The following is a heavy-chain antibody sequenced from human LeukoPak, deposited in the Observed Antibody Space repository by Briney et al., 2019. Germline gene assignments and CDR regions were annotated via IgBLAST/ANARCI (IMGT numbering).Heavy chain of an antibody. Sequence: SETLSLTCTVSGGSISSGDYYWSWIRQPPGKGLEWIGYIYYSGSTYYNPSLKSRVTISVDTSKNQFSLKLSSVTAADTAVYYCARRAFYYDSSGYWSGYFDLWGRGTLVTVSS. CDR1: GGSISSGDYY. J-gene: IGHJ2*01. CDR2: IYYSGST. D-gene: IGHD3-22*01. V-gene: IGHV4-30-4*08. CDR3: ARRAFYYDSSGYWSGYFDL.